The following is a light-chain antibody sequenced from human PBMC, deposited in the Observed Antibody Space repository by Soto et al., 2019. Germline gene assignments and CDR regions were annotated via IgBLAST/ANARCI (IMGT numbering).Light chain of an antibody. V-gene: IGKV1-12*01. Sequence: DIQMTQSPSSVSASVGDRVSITCRASQGISSWLAWYQKKPGKAPTLLVFAASSWQSGVPSTFSGSRSGTDLTLTISCLKPEDFGTYYCQQTNSFHLTFGGGNKVEIK. J-gene: IGKJ4*01. CDR2: AAS. CDR1: QGISSW. CDR3: QQTNSFHLT.